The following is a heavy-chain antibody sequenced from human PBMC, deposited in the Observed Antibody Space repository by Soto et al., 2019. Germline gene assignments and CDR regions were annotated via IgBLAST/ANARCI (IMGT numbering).Heavy chain of an antibody. Sequence: QVTLKESGPVLVKPTETLTLRCTVSGWSITDSEMGVSWIRQHPGQPLEWLAHIDSSGEKSYRTFLKSRLAISKDTSKSQIVLTMTNMDPADTATYYCARRQLAVSVSPWFDPWGQGIPVTFSS. CDR2: IDSSGEK. J-gene: IGHJ5*02. V-gene: IGHV2-26*01. CDR3: ARRQLAVSVSPWFDP. CDR1: GWSITDSEMG. D-gene: IGHD6-13*01.